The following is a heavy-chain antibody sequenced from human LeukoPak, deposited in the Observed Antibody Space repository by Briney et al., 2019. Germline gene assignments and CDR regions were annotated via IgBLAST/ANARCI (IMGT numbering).Heavy chain of an antibody. D-gene: IGHD5-18*01. CDR1: GYTFTSYG. CDR2: INTNTGNP. CDR3: AWSRGGYSYGRFDY. V-gene: IGHV7-4-1*02. Sequence: ASVKVSCKASGYTFTSYGISWVRQAPGQGLEWMGWINTNTGNPTYAQGFTGRFVFSLDTSVSTAYLQISSLKAEDTAVYYCAWSRGGYSYGRFDYWGQGTLVTVSS. J-gene: IGHJ4*02.